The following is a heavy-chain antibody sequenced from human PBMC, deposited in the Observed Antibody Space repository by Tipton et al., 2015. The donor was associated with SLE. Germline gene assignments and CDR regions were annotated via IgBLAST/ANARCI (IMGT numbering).Heavy chain of an antibody. CDR2: IYTSGNT. J-gene: IGHJ6*02. CDR1: GGSISDYY. D-gene: IGHD2/OR15-2a*01. CDR3: ARGRSSTMYGLDI. Sequence: TLSLTCTISGGSISDYYWYWIRQPPGKGLEWIGQIYTSGNTIYHPSLTGRVTISLDTSKRHFSLNVASVTAADTAVYYCARGRSSTMYGLDIWGQGTAVSVSS. V-gene: IGHV4-4*08.